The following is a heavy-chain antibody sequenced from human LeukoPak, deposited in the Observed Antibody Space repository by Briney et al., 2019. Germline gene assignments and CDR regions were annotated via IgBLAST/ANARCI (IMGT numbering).Heavy chain of an antibody. D-gene: IGHD6-13*01. Sequence: NPSETLSLTCTVSGGSISSYYWSWIRQPPGKGLEWIGYIYYSGSTYYNPSLKSRVTFSVDTSKNQFSLNLSSVTAADTAVCYCARGRGSSWYYFDSWGQGTLVTVSS. CDR2: IYYSGST. CDR3: ARGRGSSWYYFDS. V-gene: IGHV4-59*12. CDR1: GGSISSYY. J-gene: IGHJ4*02.